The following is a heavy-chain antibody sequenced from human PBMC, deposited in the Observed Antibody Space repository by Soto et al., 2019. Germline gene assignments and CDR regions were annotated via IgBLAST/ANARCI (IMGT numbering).Heavy chain of an antibody. Sequence: GASVKFSCKAPADTFTSYYIHWVRQATGQGLEWMGWMNPNSGNTGYAQKFQGRVTMTRNTSISTAYMELSSLRSEDTAVYYCARGPWYYDILTGENLRWYYGMDVWGQGTTVTVSS. J-gene: IGHJ6*02. CDR2: MNPNSGNT. CDR1: ADTFTSYY. CDR3: ARGPWYYDILTGENLRWYYGMDV. D-gene: IGHD3-9*01. V-gene: IGHV1-8*02.